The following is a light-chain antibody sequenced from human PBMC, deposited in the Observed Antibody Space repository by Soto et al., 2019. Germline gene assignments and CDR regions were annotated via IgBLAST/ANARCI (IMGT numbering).Light chain of an antibody. CDR1: QGIRNF. V-gene: IGKV1-27*01. CDR2: AAS. J-gene: IGKJ3*01. CDR3: QKYSSVPV. Sequence: DIQMTQSPTSLSASVGDRVTITCRASQGIRNFVAWYQQKPGKAPKLLIYAASTLQSGVPSRFSGSGSGTDFTPTTTSLQPEDVATYSCQKYSSVPVFGPGTKVEIK.